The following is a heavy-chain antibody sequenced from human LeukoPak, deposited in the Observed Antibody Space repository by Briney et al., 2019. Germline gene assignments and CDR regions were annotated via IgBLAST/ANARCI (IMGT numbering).Heavy chain of an antibody. CDR3: ARGSFDY. V-gene: IGHV1-3*01. CDR1: GYTFTSYA. CDR2: INAGKGNT. Sequence: GASVKVSCKASGYTFTSYAMHWVRQAPGQRLEWMGWINAGKGNTKYSQKFQGRVTITRDTSASTAYMELSSLRSEDTAVYYCARGSFDYWGQGTLVTVSS. J-gene: IGHJ4*02.